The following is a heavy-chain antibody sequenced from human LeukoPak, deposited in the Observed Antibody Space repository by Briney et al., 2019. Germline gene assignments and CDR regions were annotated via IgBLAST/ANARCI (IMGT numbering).Heavy chain of an antibody. J-gene: IGHJ3*02. CDR3: ARDFLDAFDI. Sequence: SETLSLTCSVSGASISSHQWSWIRQPAGKGLGWIGGMYSSGSTYYNPSLKSRVSMLVDTSKTQFSLKLSSVTAADTAVYYCARDFLDAFDIWGPGTMVTVSS. CDR2: MYSSGST. CDR1: GASISSHQ. V-gene: IGHV4-4*07. D-gene: IGHD2/OR15-2a*01.